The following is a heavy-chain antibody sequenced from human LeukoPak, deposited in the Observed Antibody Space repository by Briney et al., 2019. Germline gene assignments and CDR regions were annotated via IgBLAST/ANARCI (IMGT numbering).Heavy chain of an antibody. CDR2: IYYSGST. CDR3: ARETYQLLLDY. Sequence: PSETLSLTCTVSGGSISSSSYYWGWIRQPPGKGLEWIGSIYYSGSTYYNPSLKSRVTISVDTSKNQFSLKLSSVTAADTAVYYCARETYQLLLDYWGQGTLVTVSS. J-gene: IGHJ4*02. V-gene: IGHV4-39*07. CDR1: GGSISSSSYY. D-gene: IGHD2-2*01.